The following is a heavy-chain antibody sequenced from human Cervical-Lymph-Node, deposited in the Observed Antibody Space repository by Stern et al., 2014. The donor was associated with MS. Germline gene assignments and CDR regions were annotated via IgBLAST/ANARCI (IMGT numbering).Heavy chain of an antibody. CDR2: IYHSGAS. D-gene: IGHD2/OR15-2a*01. J-gene: IGHJ2*01. CDR1: GGSVSSTNW. V-gene: IGHV4-4*02. Sequence: QVQLQESGPGLVKPSGTLSLTCAVSGGSVSSTNWWSWVRQSPGKGLEWIGNIYHSGASNYRPSLRSRVSISLDNSKNLLSLLLTSVTAADTAVYYCARERQQYCNSEGCSYWYFDLWGRGTLVTVSS. CDR3: ARERQQYCNSEGCSYWYFDL.